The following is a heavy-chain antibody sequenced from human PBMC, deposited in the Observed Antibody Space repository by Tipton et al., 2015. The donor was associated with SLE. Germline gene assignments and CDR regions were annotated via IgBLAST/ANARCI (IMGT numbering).Heavy chain of an antibody. CDR3: AREKSSGHSDY. J-gene: IGHJ4*02. CDR1: GYSISSGYY. D-gene: IGHD3-22*01. Sequence: TLSLTCAVSGYSISSGYYWGWIRQPPGKGLEWIGSFYGSGSSYYNPSLRSRVTISVDTSKNQFSLKLSSVTAADTAVYYCAREKSSGHSDYWGQGALVTVSS. V-gene: IGHV4-38-2*02. CDR2: FYGSGSS.